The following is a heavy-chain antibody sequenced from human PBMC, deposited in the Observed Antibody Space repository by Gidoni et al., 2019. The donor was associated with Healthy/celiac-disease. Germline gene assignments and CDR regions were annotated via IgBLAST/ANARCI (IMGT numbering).Heavy chain of an antibody. CDR3: TSEGYCSGGSCHYYYYYGMDV. CDR2: IRRKAYGGTT. V-gene: IGHV3-49*03. J-gene: IGHJ6*02. D-gene: IGHD2-15*01. CDR1: GFTFGDSA. Sequence: EVQLVESGGGLVQPGRSMRLSCTASGFTFGDSALTWFRQAPGKGLEWVGFIRRKAYGGTTEYAASVKGRFTISRDDSKSIAYLQMNSLKTEDTAVYYCTSEGYCSGGSCHYYYYYGMDVWGQGTTVTVSS.